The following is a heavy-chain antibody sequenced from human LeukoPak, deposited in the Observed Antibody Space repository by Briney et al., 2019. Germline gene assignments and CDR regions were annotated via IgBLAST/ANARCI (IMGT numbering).Heavy chain of an antibody. D-gene: IGHD2-21*02. CDR1: RFTFSSYW. Sequence: GGSLRLSCAASRFTFSSYWMHWVRQAPGKGLVWVSRINSDGSSTSYADSVKGRFTISGDNAKNTLYLQMNSLRAEDTAVYYCEKDLGGSGDYRPYWGQGSVVTVSS. CDR3: EKDLGGSGDYRPY. CDR2: INSDGSST. V-gene: IGHV3-74*01. J-gene: IGHJ4*02.